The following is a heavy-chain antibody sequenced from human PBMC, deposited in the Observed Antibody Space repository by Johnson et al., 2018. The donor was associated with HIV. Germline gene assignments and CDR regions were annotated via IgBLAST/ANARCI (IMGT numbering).Heavy chain of an antibody. V-gene: IGHV3-30*02. CDR2: IRYDGSNQ. CDR3: AKNGARGDAFDI. J-gene: IGHJ3*02. D-gene: IGHD2-8*01. Sequence: VQLVESGGSVVRPGGSLRLSCATSGFTFEDYGMSWVRQVPGKGLEWVAFIRYDGSNQYYADSVKGRFTISRDNSKNTLYLQMNSLRAEDTAVYYCAKNGARGDAFDIWGQGTMVTVSS. CDR1: GFTFEDYG.